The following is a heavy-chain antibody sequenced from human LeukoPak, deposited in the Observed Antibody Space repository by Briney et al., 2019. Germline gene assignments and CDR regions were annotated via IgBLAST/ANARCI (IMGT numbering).Heavy chain of an antibody. CDR3: ATDHWVYSNGYYVTFQH. D-gene: IGHD3-22*01. CDR2: INPNSGGT. V-gene: IGHV1-2*06. J-gene: IGHJ1*01. CDR1: GYTFTGYY. Sequence: ASVKVSCKASGYTFTGYYMHWVRQAPGQGLEWMGRINPNSGGTNYAQKFQGRVTMTRDTSISTAYMELSSLRSEDTAVYYCATDHWVYSNGYYVTFQHWGQGTLVTVSS.